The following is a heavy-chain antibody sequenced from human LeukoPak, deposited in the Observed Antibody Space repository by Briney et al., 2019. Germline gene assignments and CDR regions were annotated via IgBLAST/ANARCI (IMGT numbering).Heavy chain of an antibody. CDR2: IYHSGST. V-gene: IGHV4-4*02. J-gene: IGHJ4*02. D-gene: IGHD6-19*01. Sequence: GSLRLSCAASGFTFSSYAMSWVRQAPGKGLEWIGEIYHSGSTNYNPSLKSRVTISVDKSKNQFSLKLSSVTAADTAVYYCARDRGIAVAIFDYWGQGTLVTVSS. CDR3: ARDRGIAVAIFDY. CDR1: GFTFSSYAM.